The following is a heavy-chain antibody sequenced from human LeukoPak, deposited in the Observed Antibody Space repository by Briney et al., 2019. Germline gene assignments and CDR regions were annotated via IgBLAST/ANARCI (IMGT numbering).Heavy chain of an antibody. Sequence: GGSLRLSCAASGFTFRNYGMHWVRQAPGKGLEWVAVMSYDGTVKYYADSVKGRFTISRDNSKNTLYLQMNSLRAEDTAVYYCAKDLRFDYYGSGSQNAFDIWGQGTVVTVSS. CDR1: GFTFRNYG. J-gene: IGHJ3*02. D-gene: IGHD3-10*01. CDR2: MSYDGTVK. CDR3: AKDLRFDYYGSGSQNAFDI. V-gene: IGHV3-30*18.